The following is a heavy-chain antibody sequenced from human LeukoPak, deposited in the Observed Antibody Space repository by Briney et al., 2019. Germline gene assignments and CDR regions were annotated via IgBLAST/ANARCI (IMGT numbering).Heavy chain of an antibody. V-gene: IGHV3-64*01. CDR3: ARVMTTGDKDY. CDR2: TSSNGATT. CDR1: GFTFSSYA. J-gene: IGHJ4*02. Sequence: GGSLRLSCAASGFTFSSYAMHWVRQAPGKTLEYVSATSSNGATTYYANSVKGRFTISRDNSKNTLYLQMGSLRAEDMGVYYCARVMTTGDKDYWGQGTLVTVSS. D-gene: IGHD2-8*02.